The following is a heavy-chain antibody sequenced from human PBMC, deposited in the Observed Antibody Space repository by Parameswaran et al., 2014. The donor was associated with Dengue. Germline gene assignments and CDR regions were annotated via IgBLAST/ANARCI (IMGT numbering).Heavy chain of an antibody. CDR2: MNPNSGNT. V-gene: IGHV1-8*01. J-gene: IGHJ4*02. Sequence: WVRQAPGQGLEWMGWMNPNSGNTGYAQKFQGRVTMTRNTSISTAYMELSSLRSEDTAVYYCASQAGSFDYWGQGTLVTVSS. CDR3: ASQAGSFDY. D-gene: IGHD6-13*01.